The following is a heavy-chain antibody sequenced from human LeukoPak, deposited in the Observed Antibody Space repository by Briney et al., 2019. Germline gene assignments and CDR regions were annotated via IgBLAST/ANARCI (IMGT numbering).Heavy chain of an antibody. CDR1: GGTFSNYG. V-gene: IGHV1-69*04. Sequence: ASVKVSCKASGGTFSNYGISWVRQAPGQGLEWMGRVIPILGIVNYAQKFQDRVTITADQSTSTAYMDLTSLTSEDTAVYYCARERGGDGYNYVYWGQGTLVTVSS. J-gene: IGHJ4*02. D-gene: IGHD5-24*01. CDR3: ARERGGDGYNYVY. CDR2: VIPILGIV.